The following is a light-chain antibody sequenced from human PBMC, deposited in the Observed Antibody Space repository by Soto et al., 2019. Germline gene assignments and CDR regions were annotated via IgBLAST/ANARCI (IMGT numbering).Light chain of an antibody. J-gene: IGKJ5*01. Sequence: DIHMTQSPSTLSASVGDRVTITCRAGQSISSWLDWHQQKPGRAPKVLIYKASTLESGVPSRFSGSGSGTEFTLTISSLQPDDFATYYCQQYNTYPITFGQGTRLEIK. CDR2: KAS. CDR3: QQYNTYPIT. CDR1: QSISSW. V-gene: IGKV1-5*03.